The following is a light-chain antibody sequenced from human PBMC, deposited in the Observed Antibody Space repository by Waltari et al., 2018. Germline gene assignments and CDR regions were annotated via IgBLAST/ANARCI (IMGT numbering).Light chain of an antibody. CDR2: YDF. J-gene: IGLJ1*01. CDR3: AAWDDSLSGPI. V-gene: IGLV1-36*01. CDR1: RSNIGSNA. Sequence: QSVLTQPPSASEAARKSVTISCSGSRSNIGSNAVSWYQQLPETAPKLLIYYDFRGASGVSARFSGSKSGTSASLAISGLQTEDEAEYYCAAWDDSLSGPIFGAGTRLTVL.